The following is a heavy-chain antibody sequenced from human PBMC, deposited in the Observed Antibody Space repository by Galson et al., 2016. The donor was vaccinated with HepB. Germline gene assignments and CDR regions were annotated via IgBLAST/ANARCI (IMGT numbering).Heavy chain of an antibody. V-gene: IGHV4-59*01. Sequence: SETLSLTCTVSGGSISSYFWSWIRQPPGKGLEWIGYIHYSGNTKYNSSLKSGATISVDTSKNQFSLNLSSVTTADTAVYYCARVLITYRKDWFFDLWGRGTLVTASS. D-gene: IGHD2-2*01. CDR1: GGSISSYF. CDR2: IHYSGNT. J-gene: IGHJ2*01. CDR3: ARVLITYRKDWFFDL.